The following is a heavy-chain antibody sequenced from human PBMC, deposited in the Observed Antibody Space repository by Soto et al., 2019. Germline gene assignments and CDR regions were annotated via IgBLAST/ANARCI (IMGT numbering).Heavy chain of an antibody. CDR3: ARAFVRRPRLSSANWFDP. D-gene: IGHD2-8*01. Sequence: QVQLQESGPGLVKPSQTLSLTCTVSGGSISSGGYYWSWIRQHPGKGVEGIGYIYYSGGTYYNPTLKSRVTISVDTSKNQFSLKLSSVTAADTAVYYCARAFVRRPRLSSANWFDPWGQGTLVTVSS. CDR2: IYYSGGT. CDR1: GGSISSGGYY. J-gene: IGHJ5*02. V-gene: IGHV4-31*03.